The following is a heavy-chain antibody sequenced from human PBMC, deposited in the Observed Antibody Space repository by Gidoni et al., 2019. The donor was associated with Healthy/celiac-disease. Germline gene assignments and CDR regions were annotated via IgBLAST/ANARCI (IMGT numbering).Heavy chain of an antibody. CDR2: IYHSGST. CDR3: ARDRASRTRFDY. J-gene: IGHJ4*02. Sequence: QVQLQESGPGLVKPSETLSLTCAISGYSISSGYYWGWIRQPPGKGLEWIGSIYHSGSTYYNPSLKSRVTISVDTSKNRFSLKLSSVTAADTAVYYCARDRASRTRFDYWGQGTLVTVSS. V-gene: IGHV4-38-2*02. CDR1: GYSISSGYY.